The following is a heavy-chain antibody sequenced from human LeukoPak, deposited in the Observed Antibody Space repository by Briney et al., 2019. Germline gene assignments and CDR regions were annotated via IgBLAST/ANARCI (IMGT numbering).Heavy chain of an antibody. CDR1: GGTFSSYA. Sequence: SVKVSCKASGGTFSSYAISWVRQAPGQGLEWMGGIIPIFGTANYAQKFQGRVTITADESTSTAYMELSSLRSEDTAVYYCASDRGYSYGSRYYYYGMDVRGQGTTVTVSS. D-gene: IGHD5-18*01. V-gene: IGHV1-69*13. CDR2: IIPIFGTA. CDR3: ASDRGYSYGSRYYYYGMDV. J-gene: IGHJ6*02.